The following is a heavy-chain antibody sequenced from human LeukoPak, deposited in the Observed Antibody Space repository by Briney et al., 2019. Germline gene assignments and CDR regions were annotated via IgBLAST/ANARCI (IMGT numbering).Heavy chain of an antibody. V-gene: IGHV1-8*01. CDR3: ARTPRNGYIEGY. CDR2: MNPNSANT. J-gene: IGHJ4*02. Sequence: GASVKVSCKASGYTFSSYDINWVRQAAGQGLEWMGWMNPNSANTGYAQKFQGRVTMTRDTSINTAYMELSSLRSEDTAVYYCARTPRNGYIEGYWGQGTLVTVSS. D-gene: IGHD5-24*01. CDR1: GYTFSSYD.